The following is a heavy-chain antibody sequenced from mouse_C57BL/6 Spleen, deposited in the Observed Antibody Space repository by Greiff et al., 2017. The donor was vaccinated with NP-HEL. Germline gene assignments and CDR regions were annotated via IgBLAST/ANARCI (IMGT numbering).Heavy chain of an antibody. D-gene: IGHD1-1*01. CDR3: ARDLFYYGSSYRGAMDY. V-gene: IGHV1-82*01. CDR1: GYAFSSSW. J-gene: IGHJ4*01. CDR2: IYPGDGDT. Sequence: LQESGPELVKPGASVKISCKASGYAFSSSWMNWVKQRPGKGLEWIGRIYPGDGDTNYNGKFKGKATLTADKSSSTAYMQLSSLTSEDSAVYFCARDLFYYGSSYRGAMDYWGQGTSVTVSS.